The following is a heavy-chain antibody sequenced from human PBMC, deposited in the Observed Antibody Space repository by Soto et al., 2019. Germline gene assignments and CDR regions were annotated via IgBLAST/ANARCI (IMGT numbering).Heavy chain of an antibody. CDR1: GFSFSNYA. CDR2: ISAGGSNT. J-gene: IGHJ4*02. D-gene: IGHD6-6*01. V-gene: IGHV3-23*01. CDR3: AKEYSTSFDY. Sequence: LRLSCAASGFSFSNYAMNWVRQAPGKGLEWVSAISAGGSNTNYADSVKGRFTISSDNSKNTLYLQMNGLRADYTAVYYCAKEYSTSFDYWGQGTPVTVSS.